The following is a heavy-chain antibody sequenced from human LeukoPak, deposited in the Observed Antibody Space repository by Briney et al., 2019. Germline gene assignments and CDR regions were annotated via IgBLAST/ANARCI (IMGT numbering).Heavy chain of an antibody. CDR2: IFSNDDK. CDR3: ARVYDSSAYYGYYYGIDV. CDR1: GFSFSNARVS. Sequence: SGPTLVNPAETLTLTCTVSGFSFSNARVSVSWIRQPPGKALEWLAHIFSNDDKAYSTSLASRLTISKDASKGQVVLTMTDVDPVDTATYFCARVYDSSAYYGYYYGIDVWGQGTTVTVSS. D-gene: IGHD3-22*01. J-gene: IGHJ6*02. V-gene: IGHV2-26*01.